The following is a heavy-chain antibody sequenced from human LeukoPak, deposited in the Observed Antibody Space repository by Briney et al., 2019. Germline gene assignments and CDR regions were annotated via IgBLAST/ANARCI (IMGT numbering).Heavy chain of an antibody. D-gene: IGHD6-19*01. CDR3: ARDGSSGWVYFDY. CDR1: GFTFSSYE. CDR2: ISSSGSTI. V-gene: IGHV3-48*03. Sequence: PGGSLRLSCAASGFTFSSYEMHWVRQAPGKGLEWVSYISSSGSTIYYAHSVKGRFTISRDNAKNSLCLQMNSLGAEDTAVYYCARDGSSGWVYFDYWGQGTLVTVSS. J-gene: IGHJ4*02.